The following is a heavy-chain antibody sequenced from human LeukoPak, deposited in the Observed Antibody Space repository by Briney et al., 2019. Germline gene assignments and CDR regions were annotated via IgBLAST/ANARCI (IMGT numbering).Heavy chain of an antibody. CDR1: QYTFTDYY. J-gene: IGHJ4*02. V-gene: IGHV1-2*02. CDR2: INPNSGGT. CDR3: ARDLRYSSGWWDGSWLVY. D-gene: IGHD6-19*01. Sequence: ASVKVSCKASQYTFTDYYMHWVRQAPGQGLEWMGFINPNSGGTNYAQKFQGRVTMTRDTSISTAYMELSRLRSDDTAVYYCARDLRYSSGWWDGSWLVYWGQGTVVTVSS.